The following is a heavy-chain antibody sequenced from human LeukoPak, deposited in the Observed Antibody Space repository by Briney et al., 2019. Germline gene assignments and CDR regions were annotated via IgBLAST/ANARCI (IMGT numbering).Heavy chain of an antibody. D-gene: IGHD3-10*01. CDR3: AKDVIRGGIAYFES. CDR1: GFNFRGQA. V-gene: IGHV3-23*01. CDR2: ITGRGETT. J-gene: IGHJ4*02. Sequence: GGSLRLSCAASGFNFRGQAMSWVRQGPGKGLEWVAGITGRGETTYYADSVQGRFNISRDNSKNTLFLQVNSLRADDTAVYYCAKDVIRGGIAYFESWGQGTQVTVSP.